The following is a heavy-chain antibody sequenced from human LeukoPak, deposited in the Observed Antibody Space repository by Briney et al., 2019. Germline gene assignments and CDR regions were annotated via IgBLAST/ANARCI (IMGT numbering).Heavy chain of an antibody. Sequence: GASVKVSCKASGYTFTSYGISWVRQAPGQGLEWMGWINPNSGGTNYAQKFQGWVTMTRDTSISTAYMELSRLRSDDTAVYYCARGTAVYYYGSGSYYVDWGQGTLVTVSS. CDR3: ARGTAVYYYGSGSYYVD. J-gene: IGHJ4*02. V-gene: IGHV1-2*04. CDR2: INPNSGGT. D-gene: IGHD3-10*01. CDR1: GYTFTSYG.